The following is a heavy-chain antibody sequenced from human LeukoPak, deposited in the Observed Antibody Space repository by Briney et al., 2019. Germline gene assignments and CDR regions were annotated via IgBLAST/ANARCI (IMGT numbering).Heavy chain of an antibody. D-gene: IGHD1-7*01. CDR3: ARDIWNYYFDY. CDR2: ISSSGTT. V-gene: IGHV4-31*03. Sequence: KPSQTRSLTCTVSGGSITSGGYYWSWIRQHPGKGLEWIGYISSSGTTYYNPSLKSRVTISLDTSKNQFSLNLSSVSAADTAVYYCARDIWNYYFDYWGRGTLVSVSS. CDR1: GGSITSGGYY. J-gene: IGHJ4*02.